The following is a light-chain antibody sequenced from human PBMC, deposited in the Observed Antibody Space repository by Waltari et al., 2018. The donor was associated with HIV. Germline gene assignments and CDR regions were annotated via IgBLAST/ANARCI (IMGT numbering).Light chain of an antibody. CDR1: ALSMQY. CDR2: KDS. V-gene: IGLV3-25*03. J-gene: IGLJ2*01. Sequence: SYELTQPPSLSVSPGQTARITCSGDALSMQYGYWYQQKPGQAPVLVIYKDSERSSGIAERFSCSSSGTTVTLTSSGAQAEDEAAYFCQSTDRSGSYIIFGGGTKLTVL. CDR3: QSTDRSGSYII.